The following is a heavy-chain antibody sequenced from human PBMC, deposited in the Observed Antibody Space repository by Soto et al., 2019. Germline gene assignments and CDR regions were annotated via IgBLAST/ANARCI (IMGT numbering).Heavy chain of an antibody. Sequence: SVKVSCKASGGTFSSYAISWVRQAPGQGLEWMGGIIPIFGTANYAQKLQGRVTITADESTSTAYMELSSLRSEDTAVYYCALPYYYDSSGYSSHYNWFDPWGQGTLVTVSS. CDR1: GGTFSSYA. CDR2: IIPIFGTA. J-gene: IGHJ5*02. D-gene: IGHD3-22*01. V-gene: IGHV1-69*13. CDR3: ALPYYYDSSGYSSHYNWFDP.